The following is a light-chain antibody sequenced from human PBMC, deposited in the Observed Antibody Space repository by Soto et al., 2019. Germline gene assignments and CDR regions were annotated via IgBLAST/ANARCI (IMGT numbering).Light chain of an antibody. V-gene: IGLV2-14*03. CDR2: DVT. CDR3: RLIRNRKIFV. J-gene: IGLJ1*01. Sequence: QSALTQPASLSGSPGQSITISCTGTSSDIGFYNYVSWYQQHPGQAPKLIIYDVTNRPAGVSDRFSGSKSGSAAALTISGPQAGGGAYYYFRLIRNRKIFVFGTG. CDR1: SSDIGFYNY.